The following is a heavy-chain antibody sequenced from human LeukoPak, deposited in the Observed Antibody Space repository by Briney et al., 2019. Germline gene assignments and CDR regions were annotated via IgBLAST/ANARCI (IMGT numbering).Heavy chain of an antibody. V-gene: IGHV3-30*18. Sequence: SGGSLRLSCAASGFTFSSYGMHWVRQAPGKGLEWVAVISYDGSNKYYADSVKGRFTISRDNSKNTMYLQMNSLNAEDTAVYYCAKDEVVPGYYYTDVWGRGTTVTISS. CDR1: GFTFSSYG. CDR2: ISYDGSNK. D-gene: IGHD2-2*01. CDR3: AKDEVVPGYYYTDV. J-gene: IGHJ6*03.